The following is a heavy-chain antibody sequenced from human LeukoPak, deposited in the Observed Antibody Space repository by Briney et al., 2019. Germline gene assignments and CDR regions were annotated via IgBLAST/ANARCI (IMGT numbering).Heavy chain of an antibody. CDR1: GHTLNELS. CDR2: FDPVDGET. D-gene: IGHD3-22*01. V-gene: IGHV1-24*01. CDR3: ATVNYDSSGYYYAYGSG. J-gene: IGHJ4*02. Sequence: ASVKVSCKVSGHTLNELSIQWVRRAPGKGLEWMGGFDPVDGETIYAQEFQGRVTMTEDTSTDTAFMELRSLRSEDTAVYYCATVNYDSSGYYYAYGSGWGQGTLVTVSS.